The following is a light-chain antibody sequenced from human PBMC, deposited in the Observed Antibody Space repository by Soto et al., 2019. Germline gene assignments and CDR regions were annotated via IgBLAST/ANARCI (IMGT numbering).Light chain of an antibody. Sequence: EIKVNQSVAVVSATVGDRVTITCRASQDISYYLAWYQQKPGKAPKLLIYTASTLQSGVPSRFSGSGSGTEFTLTISSLQPEDFATYYCQQFNSYPITFGQRARLEIK. CDR1: QDISYY. CDR3: QQFNSYPIT. V-gene: IGKV1-9*01. J-gene: IGKJ5*01. CDR2: TAS.